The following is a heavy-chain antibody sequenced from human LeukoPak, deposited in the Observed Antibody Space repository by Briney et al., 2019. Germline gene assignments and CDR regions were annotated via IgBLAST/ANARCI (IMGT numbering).Heavy chain of an antibody. CDR1: GGSFSGYY. Sequence: PSETLSLTCAVYGGSFSGYYWSWIRQPPGKGLEWIGEINHSGSTNYNPSLKSRVTISVDTSKNQFSLKLSSVTAADTAVYYCATSFGAVGNRFDPWGQGTLVTVSS. V-gene: IGHV4-34*01. J-gene: IGHJ5*02. CDR2: INHSGST. D-gene: IGHD1-26*01. CDR3: ATSFGAVGNRFDP.